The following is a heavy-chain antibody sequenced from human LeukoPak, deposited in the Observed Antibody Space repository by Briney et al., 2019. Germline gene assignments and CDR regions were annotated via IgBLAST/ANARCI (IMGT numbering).Heavy chain of an antibody. CDR1: GGSISPYF. D-gene: IGHD3-10*01. CDR2: ISYTGST. Sequence: SETLSLTCTVSGGSISPYFWSWMRQTPGKGLEWIGYISYTGSTNYNPALKSRVTISVNTSKNQFSLQLTSVTAADTAVYYCARDDYRGVTNFDPWGQGTLVTVSS. J-gene: IGHJ5*02. V-gene: IGHV4-59*01. CDR3: ARDDYRGVTNFDP.